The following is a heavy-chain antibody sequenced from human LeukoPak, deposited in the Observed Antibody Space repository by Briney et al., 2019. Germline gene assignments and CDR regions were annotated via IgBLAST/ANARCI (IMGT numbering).Heavy chain of an antibody. CDR1: GFTFSSYS. CDR2: ISSSSSTI. CDR3: ARTEGAPTY. D-gene: IGHD3-16*01. Sequence: PGGSLRLSCAASGFTFSSYSMNWVRQAPGKGLEWVSYISSSSSTIYYADSVKGRFTISRDNAKNALYLQMNTLRAEDTAVYYCARTEGAPTYWGQGILVTVSS. J-gene: IGHJ4*02. V-gene: IGHV3-48*04.